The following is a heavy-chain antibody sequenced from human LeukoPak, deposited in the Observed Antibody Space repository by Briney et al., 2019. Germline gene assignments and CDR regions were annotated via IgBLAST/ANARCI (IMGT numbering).Heavy chain of an antibody. V-gene: IGHV3-21*01. D-gene: IGHD1/OR15-1a*01. Sequence: GGSLRLSRAASGFSFRDYTMNWVRQAPGKGLEWLASISSSSSYIYFANSVRGRFTISRDNAKNSLYLQMNSLRAEDTAVYYCAKDSPSRTATTEVPVDYWGQGTLVTVSS. CDR3: AKDSPSRTATTEVPVDY. J-gene: IGHJ4*02. CDR1: GFSFRDYT. CDR2: ISSSSSYI.